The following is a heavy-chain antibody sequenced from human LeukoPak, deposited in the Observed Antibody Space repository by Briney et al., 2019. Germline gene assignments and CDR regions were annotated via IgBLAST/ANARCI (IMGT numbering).Heavy chain of an antibody. D-gene: IGHD5-24*01. Sequence: SVKVSCKASGGTFSSYAISWVRQAPGQGLEWMGRIIPIFGTANYAQKFQGRVTITKDESTSTASMDLSSLRSEDTAVYYCARGLRDGCNYDYFDYWGQGTLVTVSS. J-gene: IGHJ4*02. CDR3: ARGLRDGCNYDYFDY. CDR2: IIPIFGTA. V-gene: IGHV1-69*05. CDR1: GGTFSSYA.